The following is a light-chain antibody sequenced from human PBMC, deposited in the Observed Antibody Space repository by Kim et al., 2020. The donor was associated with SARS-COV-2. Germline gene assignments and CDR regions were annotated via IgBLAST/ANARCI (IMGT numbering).Light chain of an antibody. CDR1: QSISDW. Sequence: EPVGDRVTITCRASQSISDWLAWYQQKPGKAPKLLFYKASSLQSGVPSRFSGSGSGTDFTLTISSLQPDDFATYYCQKYNGYPRTFGPGTKVDIK. CDR2: KAS. CDR3: QKYNGYPRT. J-gene: IGKJ1*01. V-gene: IGKV1-5*03.